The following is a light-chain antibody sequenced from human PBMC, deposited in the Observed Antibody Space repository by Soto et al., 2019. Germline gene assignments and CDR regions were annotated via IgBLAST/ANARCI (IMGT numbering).Light chain of an antibody. CDR2: DAS. Sequence: DIQMTQSPSTLSASVGDRVTITCRASQSISSWLAWYQQKPGKAPQLLIYDASSLKSGVPSRFSGSGSGTELTLTISSLQPDDFATYYCQQYNSYSYTFGQGTKLDI. J-gene: IGKJ2*01. V-gene: IGKV1-5*01. CDR1: QSISSW. CDR3: QQYNSYSYT.